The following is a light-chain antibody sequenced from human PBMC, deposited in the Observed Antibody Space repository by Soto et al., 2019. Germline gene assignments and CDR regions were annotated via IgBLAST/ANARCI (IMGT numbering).Light chain of an antibody. V-gene: IGLV2-14*01. J-gene: IGLJ2*01. Sequence: QSVLTQPASVSGSPGQSITISCTGTSSDVGGYNYVSWYQQHPGKAPKLMIYEVSNRPSGVSNRFSGSKSGNTASLTISGHQADDEADYYCTSYTSSSTLVFAGGTKVTVL. CDR3: TSYTSSSTLV. CDR1: SSDVGGYNY. CDR2: EVS.